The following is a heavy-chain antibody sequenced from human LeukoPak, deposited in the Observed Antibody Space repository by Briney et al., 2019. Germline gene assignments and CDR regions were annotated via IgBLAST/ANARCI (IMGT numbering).Heavy chain of an antibody. CDR1: GGSISSYY. CDR2: IYNSGST. V-gene: IGHV4-59*08. Sequence: KPSETLSLTCTVSGGSISSYYWSWIRQPPGKGLEWIGYIYNSGSTNYNPSLKSRVTISVDTSKNQFSLKLSSVTAADTAVYYCARHKYCTNGVCYRNRAFDIWGQGTMVTVSS. D-gene: IGHD2-8*01. J-gene: IGHJ3*02. CDR3: ARHKYCTNGVCYRNRAFDI.